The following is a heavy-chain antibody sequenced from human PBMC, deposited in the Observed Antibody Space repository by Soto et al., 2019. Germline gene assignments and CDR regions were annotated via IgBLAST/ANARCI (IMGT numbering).Heavy chain of an antibody. J-gene: IGHJ4*02. CDR2: IYWDDDK. CDR3: AHRRGRFLESKQRKIDY. CDR1: GFSLSTSGVG. D-gene: IGHD3-3*01. Sequence: QITLKESGPTLVKPTQTLTLTCTFSGFSLSTSGVGVGWIRQPPGKALEWLALIYWDDDKRYSPSLKSRLTITKDTSKNQVVLTMTNMDPVDTATYYCAHRRGRFLESKQRKIDYWGQGTLVTVSS. V-gene: IGHV2-5*02.